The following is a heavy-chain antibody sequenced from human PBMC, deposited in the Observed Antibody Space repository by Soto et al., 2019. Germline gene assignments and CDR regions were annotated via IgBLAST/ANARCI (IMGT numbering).Heavy chain of an antibody. CDR2: IYHSGST. CDR3: ARVPGP. Sequence: PSETLSLTCTVSGGSISSYYWSWIRQPPGKGLEWIGYIYHSGSTYYNPSLKSRVTISVDRSKNQFSLKLSSVTAADTAVYYFARVPGPWGQGTLVTVSS. CDR1: GGSISSYY. J-gene: IGHJ5*02. V-gene: IGHV4-59*12.